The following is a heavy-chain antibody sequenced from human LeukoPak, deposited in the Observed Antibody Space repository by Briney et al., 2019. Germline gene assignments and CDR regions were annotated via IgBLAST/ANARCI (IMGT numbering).Heavy chain of an antibody. CDR3: AKAGSRQLEDY. D-gene: IGHD1-1*01. CDR2: VSASSAST. J-gene: IGHJ4*02. V-gene: IGHV3-23*01. CDR1: GFAFSDYA. Sequence: GGSLRLSCAASGFAFSDYAMSWVRQAPGKGLEWVSAVSASSASTYYADSVEGRFSISRENSKRTLYLQMNSLRAEDTAIYYCAKAGSRQLEDYWGQGTLVTISS.